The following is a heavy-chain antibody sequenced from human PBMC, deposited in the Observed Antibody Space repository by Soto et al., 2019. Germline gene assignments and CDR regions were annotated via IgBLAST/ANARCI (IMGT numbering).Heavy chain of an antibody. D-gene: IGHD5-18*01. CDR3: AKVRGTSKLWSNAFDI. V-gene: IGHV3-23*01. CDR1: GFTFSSYA. Sequence: EVQLLESGGGLVQPGGSLRLSCAASGFTFSSYAMSWVRQAPGKGLEWVSAISGSGGSTYYADSVKGRFTISRDNSKNTLYLQMNSLRAEDTAVYYCAKVRGTSKLWSNAFDIWGQGTMVTVSS. J-gene: IGHJ3*02. CDR2: ISGSGGST.